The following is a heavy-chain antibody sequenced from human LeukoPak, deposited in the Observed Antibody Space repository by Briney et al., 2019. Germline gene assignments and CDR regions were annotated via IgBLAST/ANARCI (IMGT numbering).Heavy chain of an antibody. CDR3: ARDLVGALGY. V-gene: IGHV3-74*01. D-gene: IGHD1-26*01. Sequence: GGSLRLSCAASGFTFSSYAMSWVRQAPGKGLEWVSRINSDGSSTSYADSVKGRFTISRDNAKNTLFLQMNSLRAEDTAVYYCARDLVGALGYWGQGTLVTVSS. J-gene: IGHJ4*02. CDR2: INSDGSST. CDR1: GFTFSSYA.